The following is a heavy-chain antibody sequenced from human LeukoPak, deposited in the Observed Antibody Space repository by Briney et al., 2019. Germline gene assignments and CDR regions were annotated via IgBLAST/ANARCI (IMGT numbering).Heavy chain of an antibody. V-gene: IGHV3-33*01. CDR1: GFTFSSYG. CDR3: ARGPPSGYFDL. CDR2: IWYDGSNK. D-gene: IGHD2-2*01. J-gene: IGHJ2*01. Sequence: GGSLRLSCAASGFTFSSYGMHWVRQAPGKGLEWVAVIWYDGSNKYYADSVKGRFTVSRDNSKNTLYLQTNSLRAKDTAVYYCARGPPSGYFDLWGRGTLVTVSS.